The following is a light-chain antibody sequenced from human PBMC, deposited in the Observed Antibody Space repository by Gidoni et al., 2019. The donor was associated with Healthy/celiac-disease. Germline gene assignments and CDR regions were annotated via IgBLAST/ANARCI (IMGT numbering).Light chain of an antibody. J-gene: IGKJ2*01. CDR2: DAS. V-gene: IGKV1-5*01. CDR3: QQYNSYPYT. CDR1: QSSSSW. Sequence: DIQMTQSPSTLSASVGDRVTITCRASQSSSSWLAWYQQKPGKAPKLLIYDASSLESGVPSRFNGSGSGTEFTLTISSLQPDDFATYYCQQYNSYPYTFGQGTKLEIK.